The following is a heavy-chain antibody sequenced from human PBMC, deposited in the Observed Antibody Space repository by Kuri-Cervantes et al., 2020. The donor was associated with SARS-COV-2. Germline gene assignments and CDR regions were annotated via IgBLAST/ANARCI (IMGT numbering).Heavy chain of an antibody. Sequence: SETLSLTCAVYGGSFSGYYWSWIRQPPGKGLEWIGEINHSGSTNYNPSLKSRVTISVDTSKNQSSLKLSSVTAADTAVYYCARDSYDTMDVWGKGTTVTVSS. CDR1: GGSFSGYY. CDR3: ARDSYDTMDV. CDR2: INHSGST. V-gene: IGHV4-34*01. J-gene: IGHJ6*03. D-gene: IGHD3-9*01.